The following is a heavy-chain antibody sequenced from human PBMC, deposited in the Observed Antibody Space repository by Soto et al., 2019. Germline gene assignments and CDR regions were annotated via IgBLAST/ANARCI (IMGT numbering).Heavy chain of an antibody. CDR3: AREEVGGLELRPFDY. V-gene: IGHV1-69*01. CDR2: IIPIFGTT. D-gene: IGHD1-7*01. CDR1: GGTFSSYA. Sequence: QVQLVQSGAEVKKPGSSVKVSCKASGGTFSSYAISWVRQAPGQGLEWMGGIIPIFGTTNYGQKFQGRVKITADESTSAAYMELSSLRSEDTAVYYCAREEVGGLELRPFDYWGQGTLVTVSS. J-gene: IGHJ4*02.